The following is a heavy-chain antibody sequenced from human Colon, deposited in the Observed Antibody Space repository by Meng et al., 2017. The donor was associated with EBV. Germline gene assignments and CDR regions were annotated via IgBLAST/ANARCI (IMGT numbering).Heavy chain of an antibody. CDR1: GGSISSGDYY. Sequence: QVRLQGSGPGLVKPSQTLSLICTVSGGSISSGDYYWSWIRQPPGKGLEWIGYIYYSGSTHYNPSLKSRVTISVDTSKNQFSLKVSSVTAADTAVYYCARQATGYCSGGSCYSGSILDYWGQGTLVTVSS. J-gene: IGHJ4*02. CDR3: ARQATGYCSGGSCYSGSILDY. V-gene: IGHV4-30-4*01. D-gene: IGHD2-15*01. CDR2: IYYSGST.